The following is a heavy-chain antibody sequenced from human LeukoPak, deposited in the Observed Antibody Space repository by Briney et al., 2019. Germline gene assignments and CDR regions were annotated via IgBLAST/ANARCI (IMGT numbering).Heavy chain of an antibody. CDR2: ISGSGGST. J-gene: IGHJ4*02. Sequence: GGSLRLSCAASGFTFSSYAMSWVRQAPGKGLEWVSAISGSGGSTYYADSVKGRSTIARDNSKNTLYMQMNSRRAEHTAVYYCATGAPHYYDSSGYYSSRYFDYWGQGTLVTVSS. CDR3: ATGAPHYYDSSGYYSSRYFDY. V-gene: IGHV3-23*01. D-gene: IGHD3-22*01. CDR1: GFTFSSYA.